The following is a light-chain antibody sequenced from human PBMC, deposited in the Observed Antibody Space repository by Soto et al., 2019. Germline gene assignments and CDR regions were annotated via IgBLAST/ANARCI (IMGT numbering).Light chain of an antibody. CDR3: SSFDGNNNWV. CDR1: SSDVGGYNY. V-gene: IGLV2-8*01. CDR2: EVS. Sequence: QSALTQPPSSSGSTGQSVTISCTGTSSDVGGYNYVSWYQQHPGKAPKLMISEVSKRPSGVPDRFSGSKSGNTASLTVSGLQAEDEANYYCSSFDGNNNWVFGGGTQMTVL. J-gene: IGLJ2*01.